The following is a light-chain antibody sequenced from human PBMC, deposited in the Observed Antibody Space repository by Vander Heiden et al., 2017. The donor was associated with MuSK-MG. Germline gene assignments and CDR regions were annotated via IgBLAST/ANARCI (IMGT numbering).Light chain of an antibody. CDR1: QSLVHRNGNNY. CDR3: RQPLQTPLT. CDR2: LGS. V-gene: IGKV2-28*01. Sequence: DIVMTQSPLSLPVTPGKPASISCRSSQSLVHRNGNNYLDWYLQKPGQSPKLLIYLGSIRASGVPDRFSGSGSGTDFTLKISRVEAEDVGVYYCRQPLQTPLTFGGGTKVEIK. J-gene: IGKJ4*01.